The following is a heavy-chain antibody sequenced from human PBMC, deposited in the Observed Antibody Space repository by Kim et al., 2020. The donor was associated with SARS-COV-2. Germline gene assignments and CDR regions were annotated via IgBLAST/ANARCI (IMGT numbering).Heavy chain of an antibody. CDR2: INHSGST. D-gene: IGHD6-19*01. CDR1: GGSFSGYY. Sequence: SETLSLTCAVYGGSFSGYYWSWIRQPPGKGLEWIGEINHSGSTNYNPSLKSRVTISVDTSKNQFSLKLSSVTAADTAVYYCARVWGSGWLTHSYYFDYWGQGTLVTVSS. V-gene: IGHV4-34*01. J-gene: IGHJ4*02. CDR3: ARVWGSGWLTHSYYFDY.